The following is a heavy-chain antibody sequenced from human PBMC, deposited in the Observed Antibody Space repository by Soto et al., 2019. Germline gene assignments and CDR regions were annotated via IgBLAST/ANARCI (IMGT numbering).Heavy chain of an antibody. CDR2: IYYSGST. D-gene: IGHD2-2*01. CDR1: GGSISSYY. CDR3: ARDQGYCSSTSCYHWFDP. V-gene: IGHV4-59*01. J-gene: IGHJ5*02. Sequence: PSETLSLACTVSGGSISSYYWSWIRQPPGKGLEWIGYIYYSGSTNYNPSLKSRVTISVDTSKNQFSLKLSSVTAADTAVYYCARDQGYCSSTSCYHWFDPWGQGTLVTVSS.